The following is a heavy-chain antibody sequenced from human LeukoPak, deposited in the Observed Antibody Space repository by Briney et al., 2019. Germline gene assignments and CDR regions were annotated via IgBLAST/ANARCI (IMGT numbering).Heavy chain of an antibody. CDR3: AREGGYGDYGRDAFDI. V-gene: IGHV1-46*01. D-gene: IGHD4-17*01. CDR1: GYTFTSYY. Sequence: ASVKVSCKASGYTFTSYYMHWVRQAPGQGLEWMGIINPSGGSTSYAQKFQGRVTMTRDMSTGTVYMELSSLRSEDTAVYYCAREGGYGDYGRDAFDIWGQGTMVTVSS. CDR2: INPSGGST. J-gene: IGHJ3*02.